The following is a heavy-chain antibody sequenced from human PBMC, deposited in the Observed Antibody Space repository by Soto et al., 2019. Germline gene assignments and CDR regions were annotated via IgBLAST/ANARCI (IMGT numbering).Heavy chain of an antibody. CDR3: ARDLSSSSAYYYGMDV. J-gene: IGHJ6*02. CDR2: ISSSSSYI. Sequence: PGGSLRLSCEASGFTFSNYDMNWVRQAPGKGLEWVSSISSSSSYIYYADSVKGRFTISRDNAKNSLYLQMNSLRAEDTAVYYCARDLSSSSAYYYGMDVWGQGTTVTVSS. V-gene: IGHV3-21*01. D-gene: IGHD6-6*01. CDR1: GFTFSNYD.